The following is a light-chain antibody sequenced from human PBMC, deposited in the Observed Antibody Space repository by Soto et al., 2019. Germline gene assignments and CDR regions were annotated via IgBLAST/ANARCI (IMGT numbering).Light chain of an antibody. CDR1: QSVRTW. Sequence: IQMTQSPSTLSASVGDRVTITCRASQSVRTWLAWYQQKPGKAPKLLIYGAYSLHSGVPSRFSGSGSGADFTLTISSLQPEDFATYFCLQDYGSPWTFGQGTRVEVK. J-gene: IGKJ1*01. CDR2: GAY. V-gene: IGKV1-6*01. CDR3: LQDYGSPWT.